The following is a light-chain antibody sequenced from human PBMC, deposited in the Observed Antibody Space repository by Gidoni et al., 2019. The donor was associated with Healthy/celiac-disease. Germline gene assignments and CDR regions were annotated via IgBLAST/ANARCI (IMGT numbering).Light chain of an antibody. J-gene: IGKJ3*01. CDR2: KAS. Sequence: RVTITCRASQSISSWLAWYQQKPGKAPKLLIYKASSLESGVPSRFSGSGSGTEFTLTISSLQPDDFATYYCQQYNSYSVTFGPXTKVDIK. CDR1: QSISSW. V-gene: IGKV1-5*03. CDR3: QQYNSYSVT.